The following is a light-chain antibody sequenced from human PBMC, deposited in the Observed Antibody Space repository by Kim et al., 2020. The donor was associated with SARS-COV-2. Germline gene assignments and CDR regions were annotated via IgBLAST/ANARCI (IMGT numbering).Light chain of an antibody. Sequence: WSPGDRATLSCRASQSISVSLAWYQQKPGQIPSVLIHDASNRATGVPARFSGSGSGTDFTLTISSLEPEDFAVYYCQQSSAWPLTFGGGTKVDIK. V-gene: IGKV3-11*01. CDR1: QSISVS. J-gene: IGKJ4*01. CDR2: DAS. CDR3: QQSSAWPLT.